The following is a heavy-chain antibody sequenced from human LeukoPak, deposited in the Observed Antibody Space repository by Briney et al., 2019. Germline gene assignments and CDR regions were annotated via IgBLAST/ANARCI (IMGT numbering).Heavy chain of an antibody. CDR2: IYPGDSDT. J-gene: IGHJ4*02. D-gene: IGHD3-9*01. V-gene: IGHV5-51*01. CDR1: GYSFTSYW. Sequence: GESLKISCKGSGYSFTSYWIGWVRQVPGKGLEWMGIIYPGDSDTRYSPSFQGQVTISADKSISTAYLQWSSLKASDTAMYYCARLGLRYFDWLQYYFDYWGQGTLVTVSS. CDR3: ARLGLRYFDWLQYYFDY.